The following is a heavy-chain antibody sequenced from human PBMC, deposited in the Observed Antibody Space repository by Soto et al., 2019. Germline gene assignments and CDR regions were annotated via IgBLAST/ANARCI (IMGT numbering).Heavy chain of an antibody. CDR1: GFTFSSYS. CDR2: ISSSSSYI. J-gene: IGHJ6*02. D-gene: IGHD3-10*01. Sequence: PGGSLRLSCAASGFTFSSYSMNWVRQAPGKGLEWVSSISSSSSYIYYADSVKDRFTISRDNAKNSLYLQMNSLRAEDTAVYYCARFGEMAPHAEGMDVWGQGTTVTVSS. V-gene: IGHV3-21*01. CDR3: ARFGEMAPHAEGMDV.